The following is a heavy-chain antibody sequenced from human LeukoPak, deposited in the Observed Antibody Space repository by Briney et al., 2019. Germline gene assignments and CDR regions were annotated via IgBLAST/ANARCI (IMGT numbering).Heavy chain of an antibody. CDR3: ARTRRGYYPNIDY. CDR2: INHSGST. V-gene: IGHV4-34*01. CDR1: GGSFSGYH. D-gene: IGHD3-22*01. J-gene: IGHJ4*02. Sequence: SETLSLTCAVYGGSFSGYHWSWIRQPPGKGLEWIGEINHSGSTNYNPSLKSRVTISVDTSKNQFSLKLSSVTAADTAVYYCARTRRGYYPNIDYWGQGTLVTVSS.